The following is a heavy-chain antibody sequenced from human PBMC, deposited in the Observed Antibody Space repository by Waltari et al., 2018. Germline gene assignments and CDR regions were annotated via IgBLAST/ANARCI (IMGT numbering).Heavy chain of an antibody. J-gene: IGHJ5*02. Sequence: QVQLVESGGGVVQPGRSLRLSCAASGFTFSSYAMHWVRQAPGKGLGWVAVISYDGSNKYYADSVKGRFTISRDNSKNTLYLQMNSLRAEDTAVYYCARGAAHPWGQGTLVTVSS. CDR2: ISYDGSNK. V-gene: IGHV3-30-3*01. CDR3: ARGAAHP. D-gene: IGHD6-6*01. CDR1: GFTFSSYA.